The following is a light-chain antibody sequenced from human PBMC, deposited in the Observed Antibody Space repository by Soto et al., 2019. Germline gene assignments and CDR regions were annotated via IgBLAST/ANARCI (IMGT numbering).Light chain of an antibody. CDR2: AAS. J-gene: IGKJ2*01. CDR1: QSISTY. Sequence: DIQMTQSPSSLSASVGDRVTITCRASQSISTYLNWYKQEPGKAPKLLIYAASTLQSGVPSRFSGSGSWTDFTLTISSLHPEDFATYYCQQSHSLPYTFGQGTKLEIK. V-gene: IGKV1-39*01. CDR3: QQSHSLPYT.